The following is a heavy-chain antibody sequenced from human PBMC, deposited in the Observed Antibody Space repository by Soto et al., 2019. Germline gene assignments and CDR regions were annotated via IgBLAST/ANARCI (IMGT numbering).Heavy chain of an antibody. D-gene: IGHD1-1*01. CDR1: GGSISSYY. CDR2: IYYSGNT. J-gene: IGHJ5*02. V-gene: IGHV4-59*12. CDR3: VRDGTKTLRDWFDP. Sequence: SETLSLTCTVSGGSISSYYWSWIRQPPGKGLEWVGYIYYSGNTNYNPSLKSRVMMSVDTSKKQFSLKLRSVTAADTAVYYCVRDGTKTLRDWFDPWGQGISVTVSS.